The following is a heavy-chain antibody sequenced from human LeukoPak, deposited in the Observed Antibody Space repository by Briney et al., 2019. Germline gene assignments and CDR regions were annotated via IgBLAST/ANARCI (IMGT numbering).Heavy chain of an antibody. CDR1: GFTFCDYA. CDR3: ATYSGSRSFGY. CDR2: IKEDGSEK. D-gene: IGHD1-26*01. Sequence: GGSLRLSCTASGFTFCDYAMSWFRQAPGKGLEWVANIKEDGSEKYYVDYVKGRFTISRDNAKNSLCLQMNSLRAEDTAMYYCATYSGSRSFGYWGQGSLVTVSS. J-gene: IGHJ4*02. V-gene: IGHV3-7*01.